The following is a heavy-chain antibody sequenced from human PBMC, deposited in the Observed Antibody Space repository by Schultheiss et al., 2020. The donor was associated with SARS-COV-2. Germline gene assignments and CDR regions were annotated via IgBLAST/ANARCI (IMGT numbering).Heavy chain of an antibody. D-gene: IGHD2-15*01. Sequence: GGSLRLSCAASGFTFSSYAMSWVRQAPGKGLEWVSAISGSGGSTYYADSVKGRFIISRDNSKNTLYLQMNSLRAEDTAVYYCAKDYRPYIYCSGGSCYQGAFDIWGQGTMVTVSS. CDR2: ISGSGGST. J-gene: IGHJ3*02. V-gene: IGHV3-23*01. CDR1: GFTFSSYA. CDR3: AKDYRPYIYCSGGSCYQGAFDI.